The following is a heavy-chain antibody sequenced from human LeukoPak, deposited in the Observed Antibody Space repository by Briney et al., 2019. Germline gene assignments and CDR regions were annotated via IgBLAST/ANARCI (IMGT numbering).Heavy chain of an antibody. V-gene: IGHV3-48*04. CDR1: GFTFSSHG. D-gene: IGHD5-18*01. CDR2: ISSSGSTI. J-gene: IGHJ3*02. CDR3: ARGGYSYGYSAFDI. Sequence: GGSLRLSCAASGFTFSSHGMNWVRQAPGKGLEWVSYISSSGSTIYYADSVKGRFTISRDNAKNSLYLQMNSLRAEDTAVYYCARGGYSYGYSAFDIWGQGTMVTVSS.